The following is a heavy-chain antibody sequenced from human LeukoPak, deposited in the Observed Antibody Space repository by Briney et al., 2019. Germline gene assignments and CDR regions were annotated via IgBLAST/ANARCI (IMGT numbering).Heavy chain of an antibody. J-gene: IGHJ4*02. V-gene: IGHV3-23*01. CDR2: ISGSGGST. CDR1: GFTFSSYA. D-gene: IGHD2-8*02. CDR3: ANRYSEERYCTSVRCASWY. Sequence: PGGSLRLSCAASGFTFSSYAMTWVRQAPGKGLEWVSGISGSGGSTYYADSVKGRFTISRDSSKNTLYLQMNSLRAEDTAVYYCANRYSEERYCTSVRCASWYWGQGTLVTVSS.